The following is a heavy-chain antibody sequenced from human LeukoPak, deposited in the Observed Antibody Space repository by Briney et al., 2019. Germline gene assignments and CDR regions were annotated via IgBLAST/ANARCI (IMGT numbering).Heavy chain of an antibody. Sequence: TSETLSLTCAVSGGSISGYYWSWIRQSPDKGLEWIGRIYTSGSTNYNPSLKSRVTMSVDTSKNQFSLKLSSVTAADTAVYYCARDRGSPLSPDAFDIWGQGTMVTVSS. D-gene: IGHD3-16*02. V-gene: IGHV4-4*07. J-gene: IGHJ3*02. CDR3: ARDRGSPLSPDAFDI. CDR2: IYTSGST. CDR1: GGSISGYY.